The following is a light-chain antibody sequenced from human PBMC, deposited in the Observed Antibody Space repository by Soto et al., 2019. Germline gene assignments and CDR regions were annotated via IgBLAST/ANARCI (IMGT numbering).Light chain of an antibody. Sequence: VLTQSPATLSLSPGDRATLSCRAGQNINNFIAWYQHKPGQAPRLLIYDASNRATGIPGRFSGSGSGTDFTLTITSLNSEDFAVYYCQHRGRFGQGTKVDIK. CDR2: DAS. V-gene: IGKV3-11*01. CDR1: QNINNF. CDR3: QHRGR. J-gene: IGKJ1*01.